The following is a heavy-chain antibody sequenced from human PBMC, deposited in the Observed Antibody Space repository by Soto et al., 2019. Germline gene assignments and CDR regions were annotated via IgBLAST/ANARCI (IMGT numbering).Heavy chain of an antibody. Sequence: SETLSLTCTVSGGSISSYYWSWIRQPPGKGLEWIGYIYYSGSTNYNPSLKSRVTISVDTSKNQFSLKLSSVTAADTAVYYCAREDHSGYEYYFDYWGQGTLVTVSS. D-gene: IGHD5-12*01. J-gene: IGHJ4*02. V-gene: IGHV4-59*01. CDR3: AREDHSGYEYYFDY. CDR2: IYYSGST. CDR1: GGSISSYY.